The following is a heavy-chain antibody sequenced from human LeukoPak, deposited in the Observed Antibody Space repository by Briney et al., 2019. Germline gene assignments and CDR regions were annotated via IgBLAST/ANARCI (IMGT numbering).Heavy chain of an antibody. Sequence: SETLSLTCTVSGASISSYYWSWIRQPSGKGLEWIGRIYSSGNTNYNPALKSRVIMSVDTSRNQLSLKLSSVTAADTAVYYCARDYDKAFASWRQGTLVTVSS. CDR3: ARDYDKAFAS. J-gene: IGHJ4*02. V-gene: IGHV4-4*07. CDR1: GASISSYY. CDR2: IYSSGNT. D-gene: IGHD3-9*01.